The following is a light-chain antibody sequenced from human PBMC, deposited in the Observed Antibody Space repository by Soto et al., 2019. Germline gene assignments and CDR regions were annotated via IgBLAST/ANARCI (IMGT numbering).Light chain of an antibody. CDR3: QQYNNWPLT. V-gene: IGKV3-15*01. J-gene: IGKJ4*01. CDR1: QSIRSN. Sequence: EVVMTQSPVNLSVSSGERATLSCRASQSIRSNLAWYQQKPGQAPRLLIYDASTRATGIPAKFSGSGSGTDFTLIIGSLQSEDFAAYYCQQYNNWPLTFGGGTKVEIK. CDR2: DAS.